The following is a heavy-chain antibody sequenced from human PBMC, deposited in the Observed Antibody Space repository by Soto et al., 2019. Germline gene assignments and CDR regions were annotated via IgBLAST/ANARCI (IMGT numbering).Heavy chain of an antibody. J-gene: IGHJ6*02. V-gene: IGHV3-30*18. CDR2: ISFDGTNE. CDR1: GFTFSSYG. D-gene: IGHD2-2*01. CDR3: AKSRDYYYDMNV. Sequence: GGSLRLSCAASGFTFSSYGMHRVRQAPGKGLEWVAVISFDGTNEDHADSVKGRFTISRDNSKNTLYLQMNSLRADDTAVYYCAKSRDYYYDMNVWGQGTTVTVSS.